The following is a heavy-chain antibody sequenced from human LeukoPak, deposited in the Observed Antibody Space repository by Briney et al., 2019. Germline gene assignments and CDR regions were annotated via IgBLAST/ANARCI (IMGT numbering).Heavy chain of an antibody. CDR3: AREGDGTAAGYYYYYGVDV. V-gene: IGHV3-7*01. Sequence: PGGSLRLSCAASGFTFSDYWMTWARQAPGKGLEGVANIKPEGSEKYYVDSVKGRFIISRDNAKNSLYLQMNSLRAEDTAVYYCAREGDGTAAGYYYYYGVDVWGQGTTVTVSS. D-gene: IGHD6-13*01. CDR2: IKPEGSEK. CDR1: GFTFSDYW. J-gene: IGHJ6*02.